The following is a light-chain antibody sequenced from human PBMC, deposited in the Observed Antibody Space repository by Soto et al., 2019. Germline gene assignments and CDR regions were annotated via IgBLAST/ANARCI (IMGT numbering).Light chain of an antibody. CDR2: QAS. CDR1: QTISSW. V-gene: IGKV1-5*03. Sequence: DIQMSQSPSALSASVGERVTITCRSSQTISSWSAWYQQKRGEAPRLXIYQASSLDTEVQSRFRCSGAGTECTLTISSLQPGDVDTDYCQQYNSCSLTFGQGTKVDIK. CDR3: QQYNSCSLT. J-gene: IGKJ1*01.